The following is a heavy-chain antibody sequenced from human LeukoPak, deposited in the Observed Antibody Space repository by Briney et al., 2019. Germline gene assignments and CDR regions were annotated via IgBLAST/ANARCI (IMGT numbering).Heavy chain of an antibody. CDR3: ARDDSSGYYSLDY. CDR2: IWYDGSNK. Sequence: GGSLRLSCAASGFTFSSYGMHWVRQAPGKGLEWVAVIWYDGSNKYYADSVKGRFTISRDNSKNTLYLQMNSLRAEDTAVYYCARDDSSGYYSLDYWGQGTLVTVSS. CDR1: GFTFSSYG. D-gene: IGHD3-22*01. J-gene: IGHJ4*02. V-gene: IGHV3-33*01.